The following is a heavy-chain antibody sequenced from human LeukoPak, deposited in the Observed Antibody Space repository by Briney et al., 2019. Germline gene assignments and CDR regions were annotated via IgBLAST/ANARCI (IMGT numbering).Heavy chain of an antibody. CDR1: GYTFTSYA. D-gene: IGHD3-10*01. V-gene: IGHV1-3*01. CDR2: INAGNGNT. J-gene: IGHJ6*04. CDR3: ARTARITMVRGVITNYYYYGMDV. Sequence: ALVKVSCKASGYTFTSYAMHWVRQAPGQRLEWMGWINAGNGNTKYSQKFQGRVTITRDTSASTAYMELSSLRSEDTAVYYCARTARITMVRGVITNYYYYGMDVWGKGTTVTVSS.